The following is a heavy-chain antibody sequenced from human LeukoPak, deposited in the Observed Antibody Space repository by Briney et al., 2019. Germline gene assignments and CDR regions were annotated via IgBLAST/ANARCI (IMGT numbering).Heavy chain of an antibody. CDR2: IYYSGST. Sequence: SETLSLTCTVSGGSISSGSYYWGWIRQPPGKGLEWIGTIYYSGSTYYNPSLKSRVTISVDTSKNQFSLKLSSVTAADTAVYFCARQYSSGWQYFDCWGQGTLVTVSS. CDR1: GGSISSGSYY. CDR3: ARQYSSGWQYFDC. J-gene: IGHJ4*02. V-gene: IGHV4-39*01. D-gene: IGHD6-19*01.